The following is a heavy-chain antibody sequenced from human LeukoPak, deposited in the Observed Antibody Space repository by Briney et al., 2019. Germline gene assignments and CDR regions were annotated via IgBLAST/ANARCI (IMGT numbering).Heavy chain of an antibody. CDR2: INHSGST. D-gene: IGHD1-26*01. CDR3: ARRVGATFAFDI. CDR1: GGSFSGYY. J-gene: IGHJ3*02. Sequence: MSSETLSLTCAVYGGSFSGYYWSWIRQPPGKGLEWIGEINHSGSTNYNPSLKSRVTISVDTSKNQFSLKLSSVTAADTAVYYCARRVGATFAFDIWGQGTMVTVSS. V-gene: IGHV4-34*01.